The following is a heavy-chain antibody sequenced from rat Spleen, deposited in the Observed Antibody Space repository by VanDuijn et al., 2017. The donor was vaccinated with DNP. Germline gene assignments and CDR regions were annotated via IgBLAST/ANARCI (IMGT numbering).Heavy chain of an antibody. CDR2: ISYDGSST. D-gene: IGHD1-6*01. Sequence: EVQLVESGGGLVQPGRSLKLSCTASGFTFSDYYMAWVRQAPTNGLEWVASISYDGSSTYYRDSVKGRFTISRDNAKSSLYLQMDSLRSEDTANYYCTTESTYYGYFDYWGQGVMVPVSS. J-gene: IGHJ2*01. V-gene: IGHV5-20*01. CDR3: TTESTYYGYFDY. CDR1: GFTFSDYY.